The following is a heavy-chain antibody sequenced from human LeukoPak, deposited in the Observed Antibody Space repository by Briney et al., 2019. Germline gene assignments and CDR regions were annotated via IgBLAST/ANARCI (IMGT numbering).Heavy chain of an antibody. D-gene: IGHD6-19*01. J-gene: IGHJ4*02. CDR2: ISGNNGNT. CDR3: ARDHRYSSGWLY. CDR1: GYTFTSYD. Sequence: ASVKVSCKASGYTFTSYDISWVRQAPGQGLEWMGWISGNNGNTNYAQKLQGRVTMTTDTSTSTAYMELRSLRSDDTAVYYCARDHRYSSGWLYWGQGTLVTVSS. V-gene: IGHV1-18*01.